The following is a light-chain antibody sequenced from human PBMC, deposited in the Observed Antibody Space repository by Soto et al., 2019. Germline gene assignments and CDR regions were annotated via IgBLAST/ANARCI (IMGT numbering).Light chain of an antibody. V-gene: IGLV2-23*01. Sequence: QSALTQPASVSGSPGQSITISCTGTSSDVGNYNLVSWFQQQPGKAPKLIIYEGRKRPSGISNRFSGSKSGNTASLTISGLQADDEAAYCCCSCVGTTTCVFGTGTKLTVL. CDR3: CSCVGTTTCV. CDR2: EGR. J-gene: IGLJ1*01. CDR1: SSDVGNYNL.